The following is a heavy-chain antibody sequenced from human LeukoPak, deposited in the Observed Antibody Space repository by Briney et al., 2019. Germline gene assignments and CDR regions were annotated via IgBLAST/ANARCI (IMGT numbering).Heavy chain of an antibody. CDR2: INPNSGGT. Sequence: EASVKVSCKASGYTFTGYYMHWVRQAPGQGLEWMGWINPNSGGTNYAQKFQGWVTMTRDTSISTAYMELSRLRSDDTAVYYCARFSWDWRKNYYFDYWGQGTLVTVSS. V-gene: IGHV1-2*04. CDR1: GYTFTGYY. D-gene: IGHD3/OR15-3a*01. CDR3: ARFSWDWRKNYYFDY. J-gene: IGHJ4*02.